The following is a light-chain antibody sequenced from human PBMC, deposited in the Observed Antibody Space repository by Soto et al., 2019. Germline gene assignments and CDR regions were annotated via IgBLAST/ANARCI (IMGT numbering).Light chain of an antibody. CDR2: GAS. Sequence: EIVMTQSPATLSVSPGERATLSCRASQSVSSNFAWYQQKPGQAPRLLIYGASTRATGIPARFSGSGSGTEFTLTISSLQSEDFAVYYCQQYNNWPTWTFGQGTKVGIK. CDR3: QQYNNWPTWT. J-gene: IGKJ1*01. V-gene: IGKV3-15*01. CDR1: QSVSSN.